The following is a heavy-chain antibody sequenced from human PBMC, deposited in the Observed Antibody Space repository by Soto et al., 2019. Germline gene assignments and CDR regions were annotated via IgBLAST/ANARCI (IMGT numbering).Heavy chain of an antibody. V-gene: IGHV3-21*01. J-gene: IGHJ4*02. CDR3: ARDFLPESGYEVLRFDFDY. Sequence: GGSLRLSCATSGFTFRSYGMNWVRQAPGKGLEWVSSISSSSSDIYYADSVRGRFTISRDNAKKSLYLQMNSLRAEDTAVYYCARDFLPESGYEVLRFDFDYWGQGTPVTVSS. CDR2: ISSSSSDI. D-gene: IGHD5-12*01. CDR1: GFTFRSYG.